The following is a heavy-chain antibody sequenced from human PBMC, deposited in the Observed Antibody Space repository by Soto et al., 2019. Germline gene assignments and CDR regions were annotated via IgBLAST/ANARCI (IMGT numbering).Heavy chain of an antibody. J-gene: IGHJ5*02. Sequence: ASVKVSCKASGYTFTSYYIHWVRQPPAQGLEWMGVINPRGGSTSYAQNFQGRLTMTRDTSTSTVYMELSSLRSEDTAVYYCVRESKPTRCFDPWGQGTLVTVSS. CDR1: GYTFTSYY. V-gene: IGHV1-46*03. CDR3: VRESKPTRCFDP. D-gene: IGHD2-2*01. CDR2: INPRGGST.